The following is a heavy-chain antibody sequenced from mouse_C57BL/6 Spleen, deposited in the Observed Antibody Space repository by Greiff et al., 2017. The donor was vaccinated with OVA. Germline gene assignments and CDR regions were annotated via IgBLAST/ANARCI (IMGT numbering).Heavy chain of an antibody. CDR3: ARLGLPSYFDY. D-gene: IGHD2-4*01. V-gene: IGHV1-80*01. CDR2: IYPGDGDT. J-gene: IGHJ2*01. Sequence: VQLQQSGAELVKPGASVKISCKASGYAFSSYWMNWVKQRPGKGLEWIGQIYPGDGDTNYNGKFKGKATLTADKSSSTAYMQLSSLTSDDSAVYFCARLGLPSYFDYWGQGTTLTVSS. CDR1: GYAFSSYW.